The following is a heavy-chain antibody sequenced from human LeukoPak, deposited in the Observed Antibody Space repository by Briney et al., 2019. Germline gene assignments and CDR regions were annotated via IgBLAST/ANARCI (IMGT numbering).Heavy chain of an antibody. V-gene: IGHV3-7*01. Sequence: PGGSLRLSCTVSGYNWMSWVCQAPGKGLEWVANIRADGRENYYVDSVKGRFTISRDNAQSSLYLQMNSLTVEDTAVYYCASGRDSRWFSDWGQGTLVTVSS. J-gene: IGHJ1*01. CDR2: IRADGREN. CDR3: ASGRDSRWFSD. CDR1: GYNW. D-gene: IGHD2-15*01.